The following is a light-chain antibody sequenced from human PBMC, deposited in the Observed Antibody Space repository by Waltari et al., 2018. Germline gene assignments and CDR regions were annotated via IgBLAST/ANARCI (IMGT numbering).Light chain of an antibody. Sequence: IQMTQSPSTLSASVGDRVIFSCRPNQGISKGLTWYQQKPGKAPKLLIYKASTLESGVPSRFSGSGSGTAFTLTISSLQPDDFATDYCQQYNSYSLLSFGGGTKVEIK. V-gene: IGKV1-5*03. CDR3: QQYNSYSLLS. J-gene: IGKJ4*01. CDR1: QGISKG. CDR2: KAS.